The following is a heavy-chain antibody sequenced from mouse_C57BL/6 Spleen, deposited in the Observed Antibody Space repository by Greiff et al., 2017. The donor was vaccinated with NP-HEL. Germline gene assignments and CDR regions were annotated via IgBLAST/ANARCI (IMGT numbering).Heavy chain of an antibody. CDR3: TPYGNYVYY. D-gene: IGHD2-1*01. J-gene: IGHJ2*01. Sequence: QVQLQQTGAELVRPGASVTLSCKASGYTFTDYEMHWVKQTPVHGLEWIGAIDPETGGTAYNQKFKGKAILTADKSSSTAYMELRSLTSEDSAVYYCTPYGNYVYYWGQGTTLTVSS. CDR1: GYTFTDYE. V-gene: IGHV1-15*01. CDR2: IDPETGGT.